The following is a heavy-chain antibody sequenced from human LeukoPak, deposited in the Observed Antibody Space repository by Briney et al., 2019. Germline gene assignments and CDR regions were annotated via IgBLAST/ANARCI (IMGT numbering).Heavy chain of an antibody. CDR2: INPNSGRT. J-gene: IGHJ4*02. D-gene: IGHD2-2*01. V-gene: IGHV1-2*02. CDR3: ARTTVVVPV. Sequence: FELIGCINPNSGRTNYAQNFPGRVTMTTDTSISTAYMELSRLRSDDTAVYYCARTTVVVPVWGQGTLVTVSS.